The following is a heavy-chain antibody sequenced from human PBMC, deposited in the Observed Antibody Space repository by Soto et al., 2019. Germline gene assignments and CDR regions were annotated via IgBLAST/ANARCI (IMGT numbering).Heavy chain of an antibody. Sequence: QVQLVQSGAEVKKPGASVKVSCKASGYTFTSYYMHWVRQAPGQGLEWMGIIDPSGGGTSYAQKFQGRSTMTRDTSTGPVYMELSSLGSEDTAVYYWARGRVEGSGGNGGRAVEDTWGQGTLVTVAS. CDR1: GYTFTSYY. CDR3: ARGRVEGSGGNGGRAVEDT. CDR2: IDPSGGGT. V-gene: IGHV1-46*01. J-gene: IGHJ5*02. D-gene: IGHD2-15*01.